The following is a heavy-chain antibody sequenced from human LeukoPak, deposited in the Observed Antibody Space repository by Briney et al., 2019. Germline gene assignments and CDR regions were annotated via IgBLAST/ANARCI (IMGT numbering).Heavy chain of an antibody. V-gene: IGHV1-2*02. CDR3: ARDAVGATGDY. CDR2: INPNSGDT. J-gene: IGHJ4*02. CDR1: GYTFTGYY. D-gene: IGHD1-26*01. Sequence: ASVKVSCKASGYTFTGYYMHWVRQAPGQGLEWMGWINPNSGDTNYAQKFQGRVTMTRDTSISTAYMELSRLRSDDTAVYYCARDAVGATGDYWGQGTLVTVSS.